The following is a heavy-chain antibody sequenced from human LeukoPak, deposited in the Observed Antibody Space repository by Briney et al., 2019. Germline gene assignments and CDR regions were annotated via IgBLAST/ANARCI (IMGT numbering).Heavy chain of an antibody. Sequence: GASVKVSCKASGYTVSDYGVTWVRQAPGQGLEWMGWISVSSGTTTFAQNFQDRVTLTTDASTNTAYMELRTLRSDDTAVYYCARDVSRGYMDYWGQGTLVTVAS. V-gene: IGHV1-18*01. CDR2: ISVSSGTT. CDR3: ARDVSRGYMDY. CDR1: GYTVSDYG. J-gene: IGHJ4*02.